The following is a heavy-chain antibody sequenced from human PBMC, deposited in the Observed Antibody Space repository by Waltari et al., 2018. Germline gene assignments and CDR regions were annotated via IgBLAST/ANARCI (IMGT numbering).Heavy chain of an antibody. Sequence: QVQLVQSGAEVRKPGSSVKVSCRASGGTFSSYSITWVRQAPGQGLEWMGGISTPTFPAPDYAQKFQGRLTITTDASTTTAYMELSSLTSEDTAVYYCARGTYEFAWGASWDVWGEGTTVTVSS. V-gene: IGHV1-69*05. D-gene: IGHD3-16*01. J-gene: IGHJ6*04. CDR2: ISTPTFPAP. CDR3: ARGTYEFAWGASWDV. CDR1: GGTFSSYS.